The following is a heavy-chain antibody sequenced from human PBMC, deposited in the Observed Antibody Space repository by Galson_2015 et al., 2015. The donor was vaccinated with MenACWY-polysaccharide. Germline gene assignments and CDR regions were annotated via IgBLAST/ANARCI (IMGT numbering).Heavy chain of an antibody. Sequence: SVKVCGKASGYTFTSYGISWVRQAGGEGLEWMGWSSAYNGDANYAQKRQGRITMTIDKLTTTGYMELRSLRSGDTALYYCTRVGAYSTRTSYHDYWGQGTLVTVSS. CDR3: TRVGAYSTRTSYHDY. CDR2: SSAYNGDA. CDR1: GYTFTSYG. V-gene: IGHV1-18*01. D-gene: IGHD2-2*01. J-gene: IGHJ4*02.